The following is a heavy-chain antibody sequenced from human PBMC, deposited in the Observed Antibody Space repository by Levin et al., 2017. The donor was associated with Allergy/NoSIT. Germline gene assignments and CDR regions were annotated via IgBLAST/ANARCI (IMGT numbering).Heavy chain of an antibody. CDR3: ATQKWERLRSYSYYGMDV. Sequence: ASVKVSCKASGYTFTNYDINWVRQATGQGREWMGWMNPNSGNTGYAQKFQGRVTLTRTSSISTAYMELSSLTSEDTAVYYCATQKWERLRSYSYYGMDVWGQGTTVTVSS. V-gene: IGHV1-8*01. J-gene: IGHJ6*02. D-gene: IGHD1-26*01. CDR2: MNPNSGNT. CDR1: GYTFTNYD.